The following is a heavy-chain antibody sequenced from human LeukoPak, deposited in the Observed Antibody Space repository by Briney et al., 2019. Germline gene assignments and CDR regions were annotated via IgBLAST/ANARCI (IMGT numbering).Heavy chain of an antibody. CDR2: IIPIFGTA. V-gene: IGHV1-69*13. Sequence: SVKVSCKASGGTFSSYAISWVRQAPGQGLEWMGGIIPIFGTANYAQKFQGRVTITADESTSTAYMELSSLRSEDTAVYYCARGVLRYFDWLLKLYYFDYWGQGILVTVSS. J-gene: IGHJ4*02. CDR3: ARGVLRYFDWLLKLYYFDY. CDR1: GGTFSSYA. D-gene: IGHD3-9*01.